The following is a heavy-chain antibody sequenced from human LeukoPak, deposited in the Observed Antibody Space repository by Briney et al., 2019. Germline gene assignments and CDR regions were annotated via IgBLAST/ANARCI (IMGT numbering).Heavy chain of an antibody. J-gene: IGHJ4*02. CDR2: INPSGGST. V-gene: IGHV1-46*01. CDR1: GYTFTSYY. Sequence: GASVKVSCKASGYTFTSYYMHWVRQAPRQGLEWMGIINPSGGSTSYAQKFQGRVTMTTDTSTSTAYMELRSLTSDDTAVYYCARDHSSSGQLFDYWGQGTLVTVSS. CDR3: ARDHSSSGQLFDY. D-gene: IGHD6-13*01.